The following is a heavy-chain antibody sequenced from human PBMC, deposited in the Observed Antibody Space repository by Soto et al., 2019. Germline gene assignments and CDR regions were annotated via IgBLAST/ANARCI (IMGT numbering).Heavy chain of an antibody. CDR3: ARAGIYYDSSGYYWAPFDY. CDR2: IYSGGST. Sequence: GGSLRLSCAASGFTVSGNYMSWVRQAPGKGLEWVSVIYSGGSTYYADSVKGRFTISRDNSKNTPYLQMNSLRAEDTAVYYCARAGIYYDSSGYYWAPFDYWGQGTLVTVSS. D-gene: IGHD3-22*01. CDR1: GFTVSGNY. V-gene: IGHV3-53*01. J-gene: IGHJ4*02.